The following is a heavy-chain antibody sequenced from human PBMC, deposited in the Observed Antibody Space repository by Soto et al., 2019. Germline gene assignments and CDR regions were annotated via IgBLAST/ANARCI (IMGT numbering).Heavy chain of an antibody. V-gene: IGHV4-31*03. Sequence: SETLSLTCTVSGGSISSGGYYWSWIRQHPGKGLEWIGYIYYSGSTYYNPSLKSRVTISVDTSKNQFSLKLSSVTAADTAVYYCARDSGSYYYDSSGYSHDAFDIWGQGTMVTVSS. CDR2: IYYSGST. CDR1: GGSISSGGYY. CDR3: ARDSGSYYYDSSGYSHDAFDI. J-gene: IGHJ3*02. D-gene: IGHD3-22*01.